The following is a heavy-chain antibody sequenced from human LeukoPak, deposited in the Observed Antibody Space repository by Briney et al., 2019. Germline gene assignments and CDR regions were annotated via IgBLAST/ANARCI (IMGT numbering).Heavy chain of an antibody. CDR2: INHSGST. Sequence: PSEALSLTCAVYGGSFSGYYWSWIRQPPGKGLEWIGEINHSGSTNYNPSLKSRVTISVDTSKNQFSLKLSSVTAADTAVYYCARGFQSGIGELFGNWFDPWGQGTPVTVSS. J-gene: IGHJ5*02. V-gene: IGHV4-34*01. CDR3: ARGFQSGIGELFGNWFDP. CDR1: GGSFSGYY. D-gene: IGHD3-10*01.